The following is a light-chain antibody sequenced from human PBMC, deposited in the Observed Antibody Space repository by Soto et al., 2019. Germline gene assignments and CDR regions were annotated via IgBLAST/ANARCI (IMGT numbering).Light chain of an antibody. CDR3: QQYGASSCT. V-gene: IGKV3-20*01. Sequence: EIVLTQSPGTLSLSPGERATLSCRASQSITSNYLAWYQQKPGQAPRLLIYDASYRATGIPDRFSGSGSGTEFTLTISRLEPEDFAIYYCQQYGASSCTFGQGTKLEIK. CDR2: DAS. CDR1: QSITSNY. J-gene: IGKJ2*02.